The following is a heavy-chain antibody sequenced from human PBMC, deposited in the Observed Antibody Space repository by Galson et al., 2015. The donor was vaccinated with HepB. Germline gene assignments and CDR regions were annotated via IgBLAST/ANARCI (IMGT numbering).Heavy chain of an antibody. CDR3: AKDSRIVGTFWYFDH. D-gene: IGHD1-26*01. Sequence: SVKVSCKASGYTFTSYYMHWVRQAPGQGLEWMGIINPSGGSTSYAQKFQGRVTMTRDTSTSTVYMELSSLRAEDTAVYYCAKDSRIVGTFWYFDHWGRGTLVTVSS. V-gene: IGHV1-46*01. CDR2: INPSGGST. CDR1: GYTFTSYY. J-gene: IGHJ2*01.